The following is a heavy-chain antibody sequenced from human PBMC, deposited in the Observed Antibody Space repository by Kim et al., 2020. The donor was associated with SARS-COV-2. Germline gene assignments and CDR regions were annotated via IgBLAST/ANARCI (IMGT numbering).Heavy chain of an antibody. Sequence: GGSLRLSCAASGFTFSSYAMHWVRQAPGKGLEWVAVISYDGSNKYYADSVKGRFTISRDNSKNTLYLQMNSLRAEDTAVYYCARGTSTFDYWGQGTLVTVSS. J-gene: IGHJ4*02. CDR2: ISYDGSNK. D-gene: IGHD1-1*01. CDR1: GFTFSSYA. V-gene: IGHV3-30-3*01. CDR3: ARGTSTFDY.